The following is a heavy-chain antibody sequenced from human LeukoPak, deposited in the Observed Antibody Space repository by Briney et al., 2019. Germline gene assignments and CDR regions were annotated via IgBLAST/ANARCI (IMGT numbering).Heavy chain of an antibody. J-gene: IGHJ5*02. CDR1: GGSFSGYY. D-gene: IGHD2-15*01. Sequence: SETLSLTCAVYGGSFSGYYWSWIRQPPGKGLEWIGEINHSGSTNYNPSLKSRVTISLDTSKNQFSLKLSSVTAADTAVYYCATKSRYCSGGSCYSAWFDPWGQGTLVTVSS. V-gene: IGHV4-34*01. CDR2: INHSGST. CDR3: ATKSRYCSGGSCYSAWFDP.